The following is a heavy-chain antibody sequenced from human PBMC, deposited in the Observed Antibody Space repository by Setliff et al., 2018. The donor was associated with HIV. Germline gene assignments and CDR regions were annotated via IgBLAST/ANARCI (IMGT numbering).Heavy chain of an antibody. CDR2: IYYSGNT. D-gene: IGHD5-12*01. V-gene: IGHV4-34*01. J-gene: IGHJ4*02. CDR1: GGSFSGYY. CDR3: ARRSGYAEDY. Sequence: SETLSLTCTVYGGSFSGYYWSWIRQPPGMGLEWIGFIYYSGNTYYNPSLKSRVTISVDTSKNQFSLKLSSVTAADTAVYYCARRSGYAEDYWGQGTLVTVSS.